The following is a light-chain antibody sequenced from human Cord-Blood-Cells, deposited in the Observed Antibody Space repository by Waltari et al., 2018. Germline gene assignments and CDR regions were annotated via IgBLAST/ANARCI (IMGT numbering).Light chain of an antibody. Sequence: SYELTQPPSVSVPPAQTASITCSGHKLGDKYACWYQQKPGQSPVLVIYQDSKRPSGIPERFSGSNSGNTATLTISGTQAMDEADYYCQAWDSSTVVFGGGTKLTVL. V-gene: IGLV3-1*01. CDR2: QDS. CDR1: KLGDKY. J-gene: IGLJ2*01. CDR3: QAWDSSTVV.